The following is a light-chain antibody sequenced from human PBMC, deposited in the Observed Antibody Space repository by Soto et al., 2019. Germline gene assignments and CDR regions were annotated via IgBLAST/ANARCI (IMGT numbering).Light chain of an antibody. CDR1: SSDVGGYNY. CDR3: ISYAGSDNFV. V-gene: IGLV2-8*01. CDR2: EVS. Sequence: QSALTQPPSASGSPGQSVTISCTGTSSDVGGYNYVSWYQQHPGKAPKLMIYEVSKRPSGVPDRFSGSKSDNTAYLTVSGLQAEDEADYYCISYAGSDNFVFGGGTKVTVL. J-gene: IGLJ1*01.